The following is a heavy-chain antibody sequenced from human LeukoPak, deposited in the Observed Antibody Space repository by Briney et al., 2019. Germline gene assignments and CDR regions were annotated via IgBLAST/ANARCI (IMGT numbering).Heavy chain of an antibody. V-gene: IGHV3-21*06. D-gene: IGHD2-15*01. CDR1: GFTFCSSS. CDR3: AREGGYCSGGSCRFFDY. CDR2: ISPSSSYI. J-gene: IGHJ4*02. Sequence: GGSLRLSCAASGFTFCSSSMNWVRQAPGKGLEFVSSISPSSSYIYYADSVKGRFTISRDDAKNSLFLQMNSLRAEDMAVYYCAREGGYCSGGSCRFFDYWGQGTLVTVSS.